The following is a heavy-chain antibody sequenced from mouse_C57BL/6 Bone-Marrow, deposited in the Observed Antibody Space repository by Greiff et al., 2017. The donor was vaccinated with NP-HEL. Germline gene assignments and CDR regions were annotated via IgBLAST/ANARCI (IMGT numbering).Heavy chain of an antibody. D-gene: IGHD1-1*01. J-gene: IGHJ3*01. Sequence: EVHLVESGGGLVQPGGSLKLSCAASGFTFSDYYMYWVRQTPEKRLEWVAYISNGGGSTYYPDTVKGRFTISRDNAKNTLYLQMSRLKSEDTAMYYCASPHYYGSSSFAYWGQGTLVTVSA. CDR2: ISNGGGST. CDR1: GFTFSDYY. CDR3: ASPHYYGSSSFAY. V-gene: IGHV5-12*01.